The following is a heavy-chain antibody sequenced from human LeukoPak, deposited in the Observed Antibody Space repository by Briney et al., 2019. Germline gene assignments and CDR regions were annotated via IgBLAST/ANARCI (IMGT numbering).Heavy chain of an antibody. CDR3: ARIPYYDSSLFDY. CDR1: GFSLSTSGVC. J-gene: IGHJ4*02. D-gene: IGHD3-22*01. CDR2: IDWDDDK. V-gene: IGHV2-70*11. Sequence: SGPALVKPTQTLTLTCTFSGFSLSTSGVCVSWIRQPPGKALEWLARIDWDDDKYYSTSLRTRLTISKDTYKNQVVLTMTNMDPEDTATYYCARIPYYDSSLFDYWGQGALVTVSS.